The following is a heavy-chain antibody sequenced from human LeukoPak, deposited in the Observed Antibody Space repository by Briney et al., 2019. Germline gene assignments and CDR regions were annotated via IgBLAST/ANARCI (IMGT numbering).Heavy chain of an antibody. CDR1: GITFNDYA. CDR2: IRWDGGAT. V-gene: IGHV3-43D*04. D-gene: IGHD3-22*01. J-gene: IGHJ6*03. CDR3: AKDGVPSRGNLYYYMDV. Sequence: PGGSLRLSCAASGITFNDYAMYWVRQAPGKGLEWVSLIRWDGGATYYADSVRGRFTISRDNNKNSLYLQMNSLRIEDSAVYYCAKDGVPSRGNLYYYMDVWRKGTTVTVSS.